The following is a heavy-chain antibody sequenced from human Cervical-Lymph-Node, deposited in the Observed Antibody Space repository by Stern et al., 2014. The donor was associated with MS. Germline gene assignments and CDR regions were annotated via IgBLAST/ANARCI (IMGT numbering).Heavy chain of an antibody. D-gene: IGHD2-21*01. V-gene: IGHV5-51*03. CDR2: IYPGDSDV. CDR1: GYRFINNW. Sequence: EVQLVQSGAGVRKPGDSLKISCKTSGYRFINNWIAWVRQVPGKGLEWIGIIYPGDSDVRYSPSFQGHVTISVDKSISTAYLQWSSLKASDTAVYYCARWSVACDSWGQGALITVSS. CDR3: ARWSVACDS. J-gene: IGHJ4*02.